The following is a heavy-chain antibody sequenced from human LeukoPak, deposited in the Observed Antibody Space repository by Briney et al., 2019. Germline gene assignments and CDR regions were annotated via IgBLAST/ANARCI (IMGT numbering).Heavy chain of an antibody. J-gene: IGHJ5*02. V-gene: IGHV1-2*02. CDR2: INPNSGGT. D-gene: IGHD4-17*01. Sequence: ASVKVSCKASGYTFTGYYMHWVRQAPGQGLERMGWINPNSGGTNYAQKFQGRVTMTRDTSISTAYMELSRLRSDDTAVYYCARGWAVTGWFDPWGQGTLVTVSS. CDR1: GYTFTGYY. CDR3: ARGWAVTGWFDP.